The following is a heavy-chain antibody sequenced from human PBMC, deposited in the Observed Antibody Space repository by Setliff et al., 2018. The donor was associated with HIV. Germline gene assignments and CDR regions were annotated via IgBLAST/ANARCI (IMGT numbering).Heavy chain of an antibody. V-gene: IGHV1-69*13. J-gene: IGHJ4*02. Sequence: VKVSCKASGGTFSSYAVSYLRQAPGQGLEWMGGIVPTFGTANYAQKFQGRVTITADESTSTAYMELKSLRSEDTAVYYCAEGGLGGGDYYFDFWGQGTLVTVSS. D-gene: IGHD2-21*02. CDR1: GGTFSSYA. CDR3: AEGGLGGGDYYFDF. CDR2: IVPTFGTA.